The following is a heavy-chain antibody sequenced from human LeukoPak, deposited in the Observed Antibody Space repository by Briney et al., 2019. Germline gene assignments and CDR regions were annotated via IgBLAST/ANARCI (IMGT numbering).Heavy chain of an antibody. CDR1: GYTFNSYG. V-gene: IGHV1-18*01. CDR2: VSAYNGHT. D-gene: IGHD1-26*01. CDR3: ARLIPQKWELPGKWFDP. J-gene: IGHJ5*02. Sequence: GALVKVSCKASGYTFNSYGISWVRQAPGQGLEWMGWVSAYNGHTNYAQKFQGRVTMTTDTSTSTASMELRSLRSDDTAVYYCARLIPQKWELPGKWFDPWGQGTLVTVSS.